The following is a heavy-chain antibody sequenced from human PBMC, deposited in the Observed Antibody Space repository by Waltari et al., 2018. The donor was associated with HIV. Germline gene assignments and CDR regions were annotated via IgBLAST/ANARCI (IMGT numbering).Heavy chain of an antibody. CDR2: INPKSDGT. J-gene: IGHJ6*02. CDR1: GYTFTGYY. CDR3: ARDRIAVTGSYYYGMDG. D-gene: IGHD6-19*01. Sequence: QVQLVQSGAEVKKPGASVKVSCKASGYTFTGYYMHWVRQAPGQGLEWMGWINPKSDGTNYAQRFQGRVTMTRDTSTSTAYMELSRLRYDDTALYYCARDRIAVTGSYYYGMDGWGQGTTVTVSS. V-gene: IGHV1-2*02.